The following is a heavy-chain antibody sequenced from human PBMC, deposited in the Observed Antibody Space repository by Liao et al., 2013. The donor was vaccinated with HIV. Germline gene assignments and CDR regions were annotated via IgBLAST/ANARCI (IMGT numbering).Heavy chain of an antibody. CDR1: GGSISSSSYY. J-gene: IGHJ2*01. CDR2: VFTTGHT. Sequence: QVQLQESGPGLVKPSETLSLTCTVSGGSISSSSYYWGWIRQPPGKGLEWIGHVFTTGHTKYNPSLQRRVTMSVDTSKNQVSLKFNSVTAADTAVYHCARSTMRDWYFDLWGRGTLVTVSS. CDR3: ARSTMRDWYFDL. V-gene: IGHV4-39*07. D-gene: IGHD3-10*01.